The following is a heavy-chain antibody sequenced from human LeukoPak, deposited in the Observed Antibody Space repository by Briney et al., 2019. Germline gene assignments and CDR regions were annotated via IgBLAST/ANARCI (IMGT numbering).Heavy chain of an antibody. CDR3: ARADPNASGYFYRFNWFDP. D-gene: IGHD3-10*01. Sequence: SQTLSLTCTVSGGSMSSYYWNWVRQPPGKGLEWIGNIYSSGSTDYNPSLKSRVTISLDTSKFQFSLRLNSVTAADTAVYYCARADPNASGYFYRFNWFDPWGQGTLVTVSS. CDR2: IYSSGST. CDR1: GGSMSSYY. V-gene: IGHV4-59*01. J-gene: IGHJ5*02.